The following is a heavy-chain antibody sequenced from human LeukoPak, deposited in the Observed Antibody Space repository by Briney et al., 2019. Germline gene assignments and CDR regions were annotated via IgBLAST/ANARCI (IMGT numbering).Heavy chain of an antibody. D-gene: IGHD4-17*01. V-gene: IGHV3-66*01. CDR3: ARXSXXXYGGFDX. CDR2: INSGGST. CDR1: GLTVSSNY. J-gene: IGHJ4*02. Sequence: GGSLRLSCAASGLTVSSNYMSWVRQAPGKGLEWVSVINSGGSTYYADSVKGRFTISRDNSKNTLYLQMNSLRAEDTAVYYCARXSXXXYGGFDXWGQGTLVTVSS.